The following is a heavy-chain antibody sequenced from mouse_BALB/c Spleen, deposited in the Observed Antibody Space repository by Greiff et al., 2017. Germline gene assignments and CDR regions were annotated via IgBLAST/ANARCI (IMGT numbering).Heavy chain of an antibody. Sequence: LVESGPELVKPGASVKISCKASGYTFTDYYINWVKQKPGQGLEWIGWIYPGSGNTKYNEKFKGKATLTVDTSSSTAYMQLSSLTSEDTAVYFCAREDDYDRGFAYWGQGTLVTVSA. V-gene: IGHV1-84*02. J-gene: IGHJ3*01. D-gene: IGHD2-4*01. CDR3: AREDDYDRGFAY. CDR1: GYTFTDYY. CDR2: IYPGSGNT.